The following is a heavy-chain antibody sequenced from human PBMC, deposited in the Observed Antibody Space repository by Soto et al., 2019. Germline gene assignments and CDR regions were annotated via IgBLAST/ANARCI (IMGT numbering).Heavy chain of an antibody. Sequence: SETLSLTCTVSGGSISSYYWSWIRQPPGKGLEWIGYIYYSGSTNYNPSLKSRVTISVDTSKNQFSLKLSSVTAADTAVYYCARDQDRFDPWGQGTLVTVS. CDR3: ARDQDRFDP. CDR2: IYYSGST. CDR1: GGSISSYY. V-gene: IGHV4-59*01. J-gene: IGHJ5*02.